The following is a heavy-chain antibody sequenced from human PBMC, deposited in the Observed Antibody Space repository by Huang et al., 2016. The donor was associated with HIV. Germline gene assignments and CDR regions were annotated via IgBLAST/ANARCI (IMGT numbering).Heavy chain of an antibody. D-gene: IGHD2-21*02. CDR2: ISHDGTT. Sequence: QVQLQQWGAQLVRPSETLSLTCAVYGGSFTDYFWTWIRQTPGKGLQWIGEISHDGTTTHSPSRRGRVTMSIDTSKNQFSLKMTSITAADTATYYCARATATVGYYFFYGLDVWGKGTSVTVS. J-gene: IGHJ6*04. CDR3: ARATATVGYYFFYGLDV. V-gene: IGHV4-34*02. CDR1: GGSFTDYF.